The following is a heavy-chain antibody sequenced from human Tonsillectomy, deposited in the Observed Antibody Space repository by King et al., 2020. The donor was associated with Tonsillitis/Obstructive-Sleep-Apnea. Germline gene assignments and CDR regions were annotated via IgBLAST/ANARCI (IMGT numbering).Heavy chain of an antibody. V-gene: IGHV3-53*01. Sequence: VQLVESGGGFIQPGGSLRLSCSASGFTVINHYMNWVRQAPGKGLEWVSGFYSGGSTYYAYSVKGRFTVTRDTSKNTVYLQMNSLRVEDTAVYFCAREEGPVVIDDWGQGSLVT. J-gene: IGHJ4*02. CDR3: AREEGPVVIDD. D-gene: IGHD2-2*01. CDR2: FYSGGST. CDR1: GFTVINHY.